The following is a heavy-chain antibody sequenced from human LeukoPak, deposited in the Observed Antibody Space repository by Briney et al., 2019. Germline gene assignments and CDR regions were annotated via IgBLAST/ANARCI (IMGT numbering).Heavy chain of an antibody. V-gene: IGHV4-4*07. CDR2: IYSSGST. CDR3: ARESDSSGYYTAFDI. J-gene: IGHJ3*02. Sequence: PSETLSLTCAVYGGSFSGYYWSWIRQPAGKGLEWIGRIYSSGSTNYNPSLKSRVTISVDTSKNQFSLKLTSVTAADTAVYYCARESDSSGYYTAFDIWGQGTMVTVSS. CDR1: GGSFSGYY. D-gene: IGHD3-22*01.